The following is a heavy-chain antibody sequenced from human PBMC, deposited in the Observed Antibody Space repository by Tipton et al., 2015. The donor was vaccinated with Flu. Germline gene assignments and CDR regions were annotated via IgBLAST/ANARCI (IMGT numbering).Heavy chain of an antibody. Sequence: TLSLTCTVSGDSLSSGDYYWTWVRQHPGKGLEWIGHIYYSASTYYNPSLKTRRAIPVDTSKNQISLNLSSVTAADTAVYYCARVLYTVEFDPWGQGTLVTVSS. CDR2: IYYSAST. J-gene: IGHJ5*02. CDR1: GDSLSSGDYY. D-gene: IGHD3-16*01. V-gene: IGHV4-31*03. CDR3: ARVLYTVEFDP.